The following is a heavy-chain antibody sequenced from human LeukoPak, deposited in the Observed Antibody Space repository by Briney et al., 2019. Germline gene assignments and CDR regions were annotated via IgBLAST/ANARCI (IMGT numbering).Heavy chain of an antibody. Sequence: GTLSLTCAVSGGSISSNNWWGWVRQAPGKGLEWVSGISGFGGSTYYAPSVKGRLTISRDNFGNMLYLHLDSLRVEDTAIYYCARRSGSSWSSFDYWGQGALVTVSS. CDR3: ARRSGSSWSSFDY. J-gene: IGHJ4*02. D-gene: IGHD6-13*01. V-gene: IGHV3-23*01. CDR2: ISGFGGST. CDR1: GGSISSNN.